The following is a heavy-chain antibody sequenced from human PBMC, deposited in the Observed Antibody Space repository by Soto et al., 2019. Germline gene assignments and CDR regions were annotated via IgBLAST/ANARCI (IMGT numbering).Heavy chain of an antibody. Sequence: PETLSLTCSVFGASVNSYYWSWIRQSPGRGPEWIGHTFNSGTIHYNPSLKSRVTMSVDSSKNQVYLKMNSVTAADTAIYYCGRDLLATASARWYFYDGLDVCGQGTAGTVSS. CDR3: GRDLLATASARWYFYDGLDV. V-gene: IGHV4-59*02. CDR1: GASVNSYY. CDR2: TFNSGTI. D-gene: IGHD3-3*02. J-gene: IGHJ6*02.